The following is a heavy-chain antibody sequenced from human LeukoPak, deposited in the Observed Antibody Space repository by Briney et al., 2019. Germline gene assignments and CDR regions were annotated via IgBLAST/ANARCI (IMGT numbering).Heavy chain of an antibody. CDR2: LSRSSSGDNT. Sequence: GGSLSLSCAASGVTLSSFAMSWARHAPGKGLEWVSGLSRSSSGDNTCYADSVKGRFTISRDSSKNTLFLHMNTLRAEDTAIYCCAKELTVGASYWYFDLWGRGTLVTVSS. CDR3: AKELTVGASYWYFDL. CDR1: GVTLSSFA. J-gene: IGHJ2*01. D-gene: IGHD1-26*01. V-gene: IGHV3-23*01.